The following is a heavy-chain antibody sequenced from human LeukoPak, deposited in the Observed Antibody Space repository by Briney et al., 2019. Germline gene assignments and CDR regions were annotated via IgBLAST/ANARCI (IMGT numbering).Heavy chain of an antibody. V-gene: IGHV1-2*02. J-gene: IGHJ4*02. CDR2: INPSSGGT. Sequence: ASVKVSCKPSGYTFSDYYIHWVRQAPGQGLEWMGWINPSSGGTNYAQQFRGRITITRDTSISTANMDLSGLRSDDTAVYYCARGEVLTGLPHWGQGTLVTVSS. D-gene: IGHD2-21*02. CDR1: GYTFSDYY. CDR3: ARGEVLTGLPH.